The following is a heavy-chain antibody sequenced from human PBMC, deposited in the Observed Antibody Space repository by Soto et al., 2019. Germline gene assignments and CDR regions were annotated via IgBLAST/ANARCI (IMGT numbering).Heavy chain of an antibody. CDR2: MNPNSGNT. D-gene: IGHD4-17*01. CDR1: GYTFTSYD. Sequence: ASVKVSCKASGYTFTSYDTNWVRQATGQGLEWMGWMNPNSGNTGYAQKFQGRVTMTRNTSISTAYMELSSLRSEDTAVYYCARGRRDHDYGDYSSDMDVWGKGTTVTVSS. V-gene: IGHV1-8*01. J-gene: IGHJ6*03. CDR3: ARGRRDHDYGDYSSDMDV.